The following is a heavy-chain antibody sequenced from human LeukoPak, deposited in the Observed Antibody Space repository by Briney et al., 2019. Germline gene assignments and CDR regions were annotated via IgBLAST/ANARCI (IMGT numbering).Heavy chain of an antibody. J-gene: IGHJ4*02. Sequence: PGGSLRLSCAASGFTFSSYSMNWVRQAPGKGLEWVSYISSSSSTIYYADSVKGRFTISRDNAKNSLYLQMNSLRAEDTAVYYCARDRGSITMVRGVKYLYYFDYWGQGTLVTVSS. CDR2: ISSSSSTI. V-gene: IGHV3-48*01. CDR3: ARDRGSITMVRGVKYLYYFDY. D-gene: IGHD3-10*01. CDR1: GFTFSSYS.